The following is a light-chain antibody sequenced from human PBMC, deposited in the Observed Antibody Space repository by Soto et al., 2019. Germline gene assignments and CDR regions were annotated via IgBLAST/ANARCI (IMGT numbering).Light chain of an antibody. CDR1: ESVTDNQ. Sequence: IVLTQSPGTLSLSPGERATLSCRSSESVTDNQLAWYQRRPGQAPRLLIYAISTRVAGVPDRFSGSGSGTDFTLTIRSLQPEHFALYYCHQYGSSRWMFAQGTKVDIK. J-gene: IGKJ1*01. CDR2: AIS. CDR3: HQYGSSRWM. V-gene: IGKV3-20*01.